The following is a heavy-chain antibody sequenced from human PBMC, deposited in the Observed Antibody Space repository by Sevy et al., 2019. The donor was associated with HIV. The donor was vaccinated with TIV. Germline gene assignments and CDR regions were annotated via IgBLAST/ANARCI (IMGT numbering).Heavy chain of an antibody. D-gene: IGHD6-13*01. J-gene: IGHJ4*02. V-gene: IGHV4-39*01. CDR2: IYYSGNT. CDR3: ARPGRGYSCSGFDY. CDR1: GGSISSSSYY. Sequence: SETLSLTCTVSGGSISSSSYYWGWIRQPPGKGLEWIGSIYYSGNTYYNPSLRSRVTISVVTSKNQFSLKLSSVTAADTAVYYCARPGRGYSCSGFDYWGQGTLVAVSS.